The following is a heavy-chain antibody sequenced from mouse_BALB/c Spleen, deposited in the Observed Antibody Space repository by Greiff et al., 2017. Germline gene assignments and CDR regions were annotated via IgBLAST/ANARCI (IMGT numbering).Heavy chain of an antibody. J-gene: IGHJ1*01. CDR1: GYTFTSYT. D-gene: IGHD1-1*01. V-gene: IGHV1-4*01. Sequence: VQLQQSGAELARPGASVKMSCKASGYTFTSYTMHWVKQRPGQGLEWIGYINPSSGYTNYNQKFKDKATLTADKSSSTAYMQLSSLTSEDSAVYYCERKDYYGSSYGWYFDVWGAGTTVTVSS. CDR2: INPSSGYT. CDR3: ERKDYYGSSYGWYFDV.